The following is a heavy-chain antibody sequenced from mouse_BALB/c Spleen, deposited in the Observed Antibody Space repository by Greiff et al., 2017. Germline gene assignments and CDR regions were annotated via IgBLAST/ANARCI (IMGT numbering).Heavy chain of an antibody. D-gene: IGHD1-1*01. V-gene: IGHV1S81*02. J-gene: IGHJ4*01. CDR1: GYTFTSYW. CDR3: ARDYGSSYRGAMDY. CDR2: INPSNGRT. Sequence: QVQLQQSGAELVKPGASVKLSCKASGYTFTSYWMHWVKQRPGQGLEWIGEINPSNGRTNYNEKFKSKATLTVDKSSSTAYMQLSSLTSEDSAVYYCARDYGSSYRGAMDYWGQGTSVTVSA.